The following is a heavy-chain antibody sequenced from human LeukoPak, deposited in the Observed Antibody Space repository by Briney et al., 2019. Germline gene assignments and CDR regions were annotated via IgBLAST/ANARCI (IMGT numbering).Heavy chain of an antibody. CDR2: IYTSGST. CDR3: AREKNQLLSYYYYYYYMDV. Sequence: PSETLSLACTVSGGSISSGSYYWSWIRQPAGKGLEWIGRIYTSGSTNYNPSLKSRVTISVDTSKNQFSLKLSSVTAADTAVYYCAREKNQLLSYYYYYYYMDVWGKGTTVTVSS. J-gene: IGHJ6*03. D-gene: IGHD2-2*01. V-gene: IGHV4-61*02. CDR1: GGSISSGSYY.